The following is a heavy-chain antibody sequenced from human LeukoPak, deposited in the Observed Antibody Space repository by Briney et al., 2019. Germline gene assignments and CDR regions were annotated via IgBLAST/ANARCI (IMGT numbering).Heavy chain of an antibody. CDR1: GYSFASYW. Sequence: GESLKISCKGSGYSFASYWIGWVRQMPGKGLEWMGIIYPGDSDTRYSPSFQGQVTISADKSISTAYLQWSSLKASDTAMYYCVRHSHNYDSSGYPDYWGQGTLVTVSS. CDR3: VRHSHNYDSSGYPDY. CDR2: IYPGDSDT. V-gene: IGHV5-51*01. J-gene: IGHJ4*02. D-gene: IGHD3-22*01.